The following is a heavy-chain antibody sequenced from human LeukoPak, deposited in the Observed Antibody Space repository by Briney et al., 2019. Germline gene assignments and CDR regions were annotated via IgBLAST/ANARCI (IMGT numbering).Heavy chain of an antibody. CDR2: MNPNSGNT. CDR1: GYTFTSYD. D-gene: IGHD2-2*01. CDR3: ARDPGVVVPAAKGGNWFDP. J-gene: IGHJ5*02. Sequence: ASVKVSCKASGYTFTSYDINWVRQATGQGLEWMGWMNPNSGNTGYAQKLQGRVTMTTDTSTSTAYMELRSLRSDDTAVYYCARDPGVVVPAAKGGNWFDPWGQGTLVTVSS. V-gene: IGHV1-8*01.